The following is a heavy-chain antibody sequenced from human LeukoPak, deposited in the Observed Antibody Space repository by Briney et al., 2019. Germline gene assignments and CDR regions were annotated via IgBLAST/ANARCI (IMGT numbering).Heavy chain of an antibody. J-gene: IGHJ4*02. CDR2: INSDGSST. CDR3: ASPGYCSGGSCYLFDY. V-gene: IGHV3-74*01. Sequence: GGSLRLSCAASGFTFSSYWMHWVRQAPGKGLVWVSRINSDGSSTSYADSVKGRFTISRDNAKNTLYLQMNSLRAEDTAVYYCASPGYCSGGSCYLFDYWGQGTLVTVSS. CDR1: GFTFSSYW. D-gene: IGHD2-15*01.